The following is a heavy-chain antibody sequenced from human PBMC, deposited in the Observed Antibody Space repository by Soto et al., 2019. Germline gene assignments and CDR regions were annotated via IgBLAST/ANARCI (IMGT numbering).Heavy chain of an antibody. V-gene: IGHV3-23*01. CDR3: AKLRGSNWYKIYFAY. CDR1: GFTFSSYA. CDR2: ISGSGGST. Sequence: EVQLLESGGGLVQTGGSLRLSCAASGFTFSSYAMSWVRQPPGRGLEWVSAISGSGGSTYYADSVKGRFTLSRDNSKNTLYLQMNSLRAEDTAIYYCAKLRGSNWYKIYFAYWGQGTLVTVSS. J-gene: IGHJ4*02. D-gene: IGHD6-13*01.